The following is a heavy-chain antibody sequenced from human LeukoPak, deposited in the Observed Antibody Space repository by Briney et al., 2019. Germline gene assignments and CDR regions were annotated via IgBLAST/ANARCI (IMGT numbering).Heavy chain of an antibody. D-gene: IGHD1-26*01. J-gene: IGHJ4*02. CDR1: GDSISSYY. Sequence: SETLSLTCTVSGDSISSYYWSWIRQPPGKGLEWIGYIYYSGSTNYSPSLKSRVTISLDTSKNQFSLKLSSVTAADTAVYYCARGVNSGYFDYCGQGTLVTVSS. CDR2: IYYSGST. V-gene: IGHV4-59*01. CDR3: ARGVNSGYFDY.